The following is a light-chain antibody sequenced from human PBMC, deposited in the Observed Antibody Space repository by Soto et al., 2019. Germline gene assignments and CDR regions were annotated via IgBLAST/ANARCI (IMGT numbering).Light chain of an antibody. CDR1: QVITND. J-gene: IGKJ1*01. V-gene: IGKV1-17*01. CDR2: AAS. Sequence: IQMTQSPSSLSASVGDRLCITCRASQVITNDLVWYQQKPGKAPKRLIYAASTLQSGVPSRFSGSGSGTEFTLTISSLQPEDVATYYCLQLNTYPWTFGQGTKVDIK. CDR3: LQLNTYPWT.